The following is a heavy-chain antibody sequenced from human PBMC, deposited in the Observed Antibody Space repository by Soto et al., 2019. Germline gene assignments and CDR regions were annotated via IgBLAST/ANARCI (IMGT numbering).Heavy chain of an antibody. D-gene: IGHD6-6*01. Sequence: VQLVESGGGVVQPGRSLRLSCAASGFTFSSYGMHWVRQAPGKGLEWVAVIWYDGSNKYYADSVKGRFTISRDNSKNTLYLQMNSLRAEDTAVYYCARAEEYSSSFDYWGQGTLVTVSS. CDR1: GFTFSSYG. J-gene: IGHJ4*02. V-gene: IGHV3-33*01. CDR2: IWYDGSNK. CDR3: ARAEEYSSSFDY.